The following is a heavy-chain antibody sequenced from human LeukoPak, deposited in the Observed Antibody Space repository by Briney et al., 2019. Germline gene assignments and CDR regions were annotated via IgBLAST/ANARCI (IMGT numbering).Heavy chain of an antibody. CDR1: GFTFDSYA. V-gene: IGHV3-23*01. J-gene: IGHJ4*02. D-gene: IGHD6-19*01. CDR2: ITGSGETT. Sequence: PGGSLRLSCAASGFTFDSYAMSWVRQAPGKGLEWVSTITGSGETTYYADSVKGRSSISRDNSKNILYLQMTGLRHDDTAVYFCAKKGAAASGLVLMFFDFWGQGTLLTVPS. CDR3: AKKGAAASGLVLMFFDF.